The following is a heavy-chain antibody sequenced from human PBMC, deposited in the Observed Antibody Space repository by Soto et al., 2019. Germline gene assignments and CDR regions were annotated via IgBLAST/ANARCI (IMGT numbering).Heavy chain of an antibody. CDR1: GGTFSSYA. J-gene: IGHJ4*02. V-gene: IGHV1-69*06. CDR2: IIPIFNST. CDR3: AREGRGKKAGYNGLVSLGY. Sequence: SVKVSCKASGGTFSSYAISWVRQAPGQGLEWMGGIIPIFNSTKYAQSFQGRVTITADKSTSTASLELSSLRSDDTAVYYCAREGRGKKAGYNGLVSLGYWGQGTLVTVSS. D-gene: IGHD2-2*02.